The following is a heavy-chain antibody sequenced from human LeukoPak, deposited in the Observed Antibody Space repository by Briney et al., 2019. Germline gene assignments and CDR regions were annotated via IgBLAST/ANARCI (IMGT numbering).Heavy chain of an antibody. V-gene: IGHV1-69*13. D-gene: IGHD3-22*01. CDR1: GGTFSSYA. CDR2: IIPIFGTA. J-gene: IGHJ2*01. CDR3: ARGLDYYDSSGYYLTSYWYFDL. Sequence: GASVKVSCKASGGTFSSYATSWVRQAPGQGLEWMGGIIPIFGTANYAQKFQGRVTITADESTSTAYMELSSLRSEDTAVYYCARGLDYYDSSGYYLTSYWYFDLWGRGTLVTVSS.